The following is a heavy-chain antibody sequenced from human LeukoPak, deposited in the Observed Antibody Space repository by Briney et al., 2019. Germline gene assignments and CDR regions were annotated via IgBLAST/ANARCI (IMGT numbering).Heavy chain of an antibody. D-gene: IGHD5-24*01. J-gene: IGHJ4*02. Sequence: GASVKVSCKASGGTFITYGINWVRQAPGQGLEWMGGIVPMFGIANYAQKFEGRVSITTDESSTTAYMELSSLRSVDTAFYYCATTSVRDGFNYFDYWGQGTLVPVSS. CDR1: GGTFITYG. V-gene: IGHV1-69*05. CDR2: IVPMFGIA. CDR3: ATTSVRDGFNYFDY.